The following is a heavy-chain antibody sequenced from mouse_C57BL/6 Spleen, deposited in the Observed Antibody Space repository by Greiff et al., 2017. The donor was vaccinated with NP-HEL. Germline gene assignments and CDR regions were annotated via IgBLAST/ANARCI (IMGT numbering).Heavy chain of an antibody. J-gene: IGHJ3*01. CDR1: GYAFSSSW. V-gene: IGHV1-82*01. D-gene: IGHD3-2*02. Sequence: VQLQQSGPELVKPGASVKISCKASGYAFSSSWMNWVKQRPGKGLEWIGRIYPGDGDTNYNGKFKGKATLTADKSSSTAYMQLSSLTSEDSAVYFCAKQLRLPFAYWGQGTLVTVSA. CDR2: IYPGDGDT. CDR3: AKQLRLPFAY.